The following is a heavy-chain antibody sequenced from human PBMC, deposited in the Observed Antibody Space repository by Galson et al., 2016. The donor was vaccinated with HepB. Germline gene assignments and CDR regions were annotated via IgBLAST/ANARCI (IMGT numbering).Heavy chain of an antibody. D-gene: IGHD2-15*01. Sequence: SLRLSCAASGFTFGDYTLSWVRQAPGRGLEWVSSVGSCPSGTCYADSVTGRFTISRDFSKKTVYLQMNSLRAEDTAVYYCAGYCRGGSCSGQGSFDYWSQGTLVTVSS. CDR2: VGSCPSGT. V-gene: IGHV3-23*01. CDR3: AGYCRGGSCSGQGSFDY. CDR1: GFTFGDYT. J-gene: IGHJ4*02.